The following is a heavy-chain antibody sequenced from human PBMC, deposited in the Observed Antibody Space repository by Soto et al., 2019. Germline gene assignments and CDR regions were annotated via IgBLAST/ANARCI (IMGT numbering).Heavy chain of an antibody. CDR1: DDSIHKGGYH. V-gene: IGHV4-31*03. D-gene: IGHD6-13*01. Sequence: QLQLQESGPQLVKPSQAVSLTCSVSDDSIHKGGYHWTWIRQSRGGTLEWFGYTYNRGNTKYNPSLEGRVTIPEDRSKNQFSLRLSPATAADTAVYYCARELSTSWLNNWFDPWGPGILVIVSA. J-gene: IGHJ5*02. CDR3: ARELSTSWLNNWFDP. CDR2: TYNRGNT.